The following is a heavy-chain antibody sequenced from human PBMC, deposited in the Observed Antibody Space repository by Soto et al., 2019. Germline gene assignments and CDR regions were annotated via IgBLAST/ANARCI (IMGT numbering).Heavy chain of an antibody. D-gene: IGHD5-12*01. V-gene: IGHV2-5*02. Sequence: SGPTLVNPTQTLTVTCTFSGFSLSTSGVGVGWIRQPPGEALEWLAVIYWDDNKHYSPSLKNRLTAAKDTSKNQVVLTVTNMDPLDTATYFCARTSRLRRAYYFDYWGHGILVTVSS. CDR2: IYWDDNK. J-gene: IGHJ4*01. CDR3: ARTSRLRRAYYFDY. CDR1: GFSLSTSGVG.